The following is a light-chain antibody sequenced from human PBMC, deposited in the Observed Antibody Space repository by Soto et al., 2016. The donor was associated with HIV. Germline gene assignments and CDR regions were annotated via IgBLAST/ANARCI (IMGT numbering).Light chain of an antibody. J-gene: IGKJ3*01. Sequence: GDRVSITCRASQSISTYLHWYQQKPGRAPKLLIYAASTLQSGVPSRFSGSGSGTKFTLTISSLQPDDFATYYCQELNSYPRVTFGPGTKVDIK. V-gene: IGKV1-9*01. CDR1: QSISTY. CDR3: QELNSYPRVT. CDR2: AAS.